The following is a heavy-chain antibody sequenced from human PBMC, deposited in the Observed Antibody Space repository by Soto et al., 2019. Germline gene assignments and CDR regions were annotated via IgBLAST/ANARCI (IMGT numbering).Heavy chain of an antibody. J-gene: IGHJ4*02. Sequence: SETLSLTCTVSACSISSYYWSWIRQPPGSGLEWIGCIYYGENTKYNPSLKSRVTISADTSKNQFSLKLTSATAADTAVYFCAGRQGAAGSPYYFDYWGQGTLVTVSS. CDR1: ACSISSYY. CDR2: IYYGENT. V-gene: IGHV4-59*08. CDR3: AGRQGAAGSPYYFDY. D-gene: IGHD6-13*01.